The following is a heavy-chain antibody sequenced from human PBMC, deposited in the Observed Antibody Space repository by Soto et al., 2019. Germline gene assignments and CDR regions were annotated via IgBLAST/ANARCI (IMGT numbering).Heavy chain of an antibody. D-gene: IGHD6-13*01. CDR3: ARGPHSSSWYVNYYYYGMDV. CDR2: INAGNGNT. Sequence: ASVKVSCKASGYTFTSYAMHWVRQAPGQRLEWMGWINAGNGNTKYSQKFQGRVTITRDTSASTAYMELSSLRSEDTAVYYCARGPHSSSWYVNYYYYGMDVWGQGTTVTVSS. J-gene: IGHJ6*02. V-gene: IGHV1-3*01. CDR1: GYTFTSYA.